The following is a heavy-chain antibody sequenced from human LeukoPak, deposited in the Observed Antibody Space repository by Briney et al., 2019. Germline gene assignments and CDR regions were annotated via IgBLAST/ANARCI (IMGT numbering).Heavy chain of an antibody. D-gene: IGHD3-22*01. V-gene: IGHV1-18*01. CDR2: ISAYNGDT. Sequence: GASVKVSCKASGYSFTSYGISWVRQAPGQGLEWMGWISAYNGDTNYAQKLQGRVTMTTDTSTSTAYMELRSLISGDTAVYYCARDCDRSGYYCYWGQGTLVTVSS. J-gene: IGHJ4*02. CDR3: ARDCDRSGYYCY. CDR1: GYSFTSYG.